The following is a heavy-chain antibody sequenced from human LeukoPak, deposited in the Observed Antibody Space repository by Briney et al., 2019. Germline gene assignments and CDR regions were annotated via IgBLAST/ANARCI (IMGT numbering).Heavy chain of an antibody. D-gene: IGHD3-22*01. J-gene: IGHJ1*01. V-gene: IGHV1-69*05. CDR3: ARGYYYDSSGYYYGTPNEYFQH. CDR2: IIPIFGTA. Sequence: ASVKVSCKAPGGTFSSYAISWVRQAPGQGLEWMGGIIPIFGTANYAQKFQGRVTITTDESTSTAYMELSSLRSEDTAVYYCARGYYYDSSGYYYGTPNEYFQHWGQGTLVTVSS. CDR1: GGTFSSYA.